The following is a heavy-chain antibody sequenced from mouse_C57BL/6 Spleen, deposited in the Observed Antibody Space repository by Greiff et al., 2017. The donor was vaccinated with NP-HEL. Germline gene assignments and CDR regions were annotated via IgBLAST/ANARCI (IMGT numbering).Heavy chain of an antibody. CDR1: GYTFTDYE. J-gene: IGHJ1*03. CDR3: TRVGYYRYFDV. V-gene: IGHV1-15*01. D-gene: IGHD2-2*01. CDR2: IDPETGGT. Sequence: LQQSGAELVRPGASVTLSCKASGYTFTDYEMHWVKQTPVHGLEWIGAIDPETGGTAYNQKFKGKAILTADKSSSTAYMELRSLTSEDSAVYYCTRVGYYRYFDVWGTGTTVTVSS.